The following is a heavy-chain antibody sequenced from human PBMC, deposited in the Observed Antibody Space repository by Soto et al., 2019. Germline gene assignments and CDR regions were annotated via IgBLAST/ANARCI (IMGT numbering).Heavy chain of an antibody. V-gene: IGHV4-31*03. Sequence: SETLSHTCTVSGGSISSGGYYWSWIRQHPGKGLEWIGYIYYSGSTYYNPSLKSRVTISVDTSKNQFSLKLSSVTAADTAVYYCARGRVYYDSSGYYLDYWGQGTLVTVSS. CDR2: IYYSGST. CDR3: ARGRVYYDSSGYYLDY. CDR1: GGSISSGGYY. D-gene: IGHD3-22*01. J-gene: IGHJ4*02.